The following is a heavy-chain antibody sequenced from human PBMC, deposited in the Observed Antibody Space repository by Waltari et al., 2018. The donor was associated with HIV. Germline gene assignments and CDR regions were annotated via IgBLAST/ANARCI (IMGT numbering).Heavy chain of an antibody. D-gene: IGHD1-26*01. J-gene: IGHJ4*02. CDR1: GGSFSGYY. CDR3: ARGSGSYYGYFDY. CDR2: INHSGST. Sequence: QVQLQQWGAGLLKPSETLSLTCAVYGGSFSGYYWSWICQPPGKGLDWIGEINHSGSTNYNPSLKSRVTISVDTSKNQFSLKLSSVTAADTAVYYCARGSGSYYGYFDYWGQGTLVTVSS. V-gene: IGHV4-34*01.